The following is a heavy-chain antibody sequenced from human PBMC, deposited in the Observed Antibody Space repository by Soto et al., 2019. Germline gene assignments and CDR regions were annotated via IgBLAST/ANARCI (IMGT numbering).Heavy chain of an antibody. Sequence: QITLKESGPTLVKPTQTLTLTCTFSGFSLSTSGVGVGWIRQPPGEALELLALIFWDDDKRYSPSLNIRLTITKDTSKNQVVLTMAKMDPIDTATYYCAHTPQIVSPWGYAYWGQGTLVTVSS. V-gene: IGHV2-5*02. J-gene: IGHJ4*02. CDR3: AHTPQIVSPWGYAY. D-gene: IGHD2-15*01. CDR2: IFWDDDK. CDR1: GFSLSTSGVG.